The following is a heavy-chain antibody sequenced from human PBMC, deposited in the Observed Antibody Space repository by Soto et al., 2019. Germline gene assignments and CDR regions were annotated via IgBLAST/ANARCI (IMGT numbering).Heavy chain of an antibody. CDR3: AIDAPGYSSGWYPVAYYYYGMDV. CDR2: INPNSGGT. CDR1: GYTFTGYY. D-gene: IGHD6-19*01. V-gene: IGHV1-2*04. J-gene: IGHJ6*02. Sequence: ASVKVSCKASGYTFTGYYMHWVRQAPGQGLEWMGWINPNSGGTNYAQKFQGWVTMTRDTSISTAYMELSRLRSDDTAVYYCAIDAPGYSSGWYPVAYYYYGMDVWGQGTTVTVSS.